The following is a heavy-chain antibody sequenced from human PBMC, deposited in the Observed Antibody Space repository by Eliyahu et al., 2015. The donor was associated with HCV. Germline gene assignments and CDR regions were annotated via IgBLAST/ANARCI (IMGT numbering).Heavy chain of an antibody. Sequence: QVQLQQWGAGLLKPSETLSLTCAVYGGSFSGYYWSWIRQPPGKGLEWIGEINHSGSTNYNPSLKSRVTISVDTSKNQFSLKLSSVTAADTAVYYCARGAKTIFGVALFSKTQNSHAFDIWGQGTMVTVSS. CDR3: ARGAKTIFGVALFSKTQNSHAFDI. CDR2: INHSGST. V-gene: IGHV4-34*01. CDR1: GGSFSGYY. J-gene: IGHJ3*02. D-gene: IGHD3-3*01.